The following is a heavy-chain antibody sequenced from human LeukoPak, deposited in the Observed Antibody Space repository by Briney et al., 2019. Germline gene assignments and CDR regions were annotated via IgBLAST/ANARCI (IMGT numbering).Heavy chain of an antibody. D-gene: IGHD3-10*01. V-gene: IGHV3-23*01. J-gene: IGHJ4*02. CDR3: AKGRYFGEHYFDS. CDR1: GFTFSGYA. CDR2: ISGSGSST. Sequence: GGSLRLSCAASGFTFSGYAMTWVRQAPGKGLEWVSTISGSGSSTYYADSMKGRFTISRDHSNNTLYLQMNSLRAEDTAVYYCAKGRYFGEHYFDSWGQGTLVTVSS.